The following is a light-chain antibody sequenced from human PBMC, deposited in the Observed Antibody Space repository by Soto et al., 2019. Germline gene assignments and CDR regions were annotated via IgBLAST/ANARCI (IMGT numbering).Light chain of an antibody. Sequence: QSALTQPASVSGSPGQSITISCTGTISDVGGYDYVSWYQHHPGKAPKLMIYDVTNRPSGVSNRFSGSKSGNTASLTISGLRAEDEADYYCKSYTTSSTYVFGTGTKLTVL. CDR1: ISDVGGYDY. CDR3: KSYTTSSTYV. V-gene: IGLV2-14*03. CDR2: DVT. J-gene: IGLJ1*01.